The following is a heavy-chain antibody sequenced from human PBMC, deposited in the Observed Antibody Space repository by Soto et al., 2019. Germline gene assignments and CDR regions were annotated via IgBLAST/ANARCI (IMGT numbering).Heavy chain of an antibody. D-gene: IGHD6-6*01. V-gene: IGHV3-15*01. CDR2: IKSKTDGGTT. CDR1: GFTFSNAW. Sequence: VGSLRLSCAASGFTFSNAWMSWVRQAPGKGLEWVGRIKSKTDGGTTDYAAPVKGRFTISRDDSKNTLYLQMNSLKTEDTAVYYCTTTPGIAARARWFDPWGQGTLVTVSS. J-gene: IGHJ5*02. CDR3: TTTPGIAARARWFDP.